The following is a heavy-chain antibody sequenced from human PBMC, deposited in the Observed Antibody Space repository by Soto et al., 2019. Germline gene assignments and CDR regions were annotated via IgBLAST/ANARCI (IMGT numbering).Heavy chain of an antibody. J-gene: IGHJ6*02. CDR1: GGSVSSGSYY. CDR3: ARYPVAEPYYYYYGMDV. Sequence: QVQLQESGPGLVKPSETLSLTCTVSGGSVSSGSYYWSWIRQPPGKGLEWIGYIYYSGSTNSNPHIKSRVIISVDTSKNQFSLKLSSVTAADTAVYYCARYPVAEPYYYYYGMDVWGQGTTVNVSS. V-gene: IGHV4-61*01. D-gene: IGHD6-19*01. CDR2: IYYSGST.